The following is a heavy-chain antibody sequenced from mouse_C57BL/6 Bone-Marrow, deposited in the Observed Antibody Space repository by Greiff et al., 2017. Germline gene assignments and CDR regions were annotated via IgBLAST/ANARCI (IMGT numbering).Heavy chain of an antibody. J-gene: IGHJ1*03. V-gene: IGHV5-4*03. D-gene: IGHD1-1*01. CDR2: ISDGGSYT. Sequence: EVKVVESGGGLVKPGGSLKLSCAASGFTFSSYAMSWVRQTPEKRLEWVATISDGGSYTYYPDNVKGRFTISRDNAKNNLYLQMSHLKSEDTAMYYWALYYGSSNWYFDVWGTGTTVTVSS. CDR3: ALYYGSSNWYFDV. CDR1: GFTFSSYA.